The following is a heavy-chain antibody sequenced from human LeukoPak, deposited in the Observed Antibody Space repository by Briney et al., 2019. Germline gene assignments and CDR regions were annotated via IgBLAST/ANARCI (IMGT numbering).Heavy chain of an antibody. V-gene: IGHV3-23*01. D-gene: IGHD1-7*01. CDR1: GFTFASYS. J-gene: IGHJ4*02. CDR2: TSDRGDHT. CDR3: ARKAQYNGHYPLDY. Sequence: PGVSLRLSCAASGFTFASYSMSWVRQAPGKGLEWVSGTSDRGDHTYYADSVKGRFTISRDSSKNTLFLQMNSLRAEDTALYFCARKAQYNGHYPLDYWGQGTLVTVSS.